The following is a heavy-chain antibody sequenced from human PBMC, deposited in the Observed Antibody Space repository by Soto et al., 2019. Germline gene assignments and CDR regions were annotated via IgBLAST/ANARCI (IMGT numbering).Heavy chain of an antibody. D-gene: IGHD6-6*01. CDR3: ARLMEQLALDY. J-gene: IGHJ4*02. Sequence: QVQLQESGPGLVKPSETLSLTCTVSGGSMSSYYWSWIRQPAGKGLEWIGRIYTNGSTNYNPSIKRQVTMSVDTSKNQYSLKLNPVTAADTAVYYCARLMEQLALDYWGQGTLVTVSS. V-gene: IGHV4-4*07. CDR2: IYTNGST. CDR1: GGSMSSYY.